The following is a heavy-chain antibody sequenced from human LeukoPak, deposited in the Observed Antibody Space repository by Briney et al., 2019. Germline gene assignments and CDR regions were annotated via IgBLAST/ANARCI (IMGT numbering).Heavy chain of an antibody. V-gene: IGHV1-2*02. Sequence: ASVKVSCKASGYTFTGYYMHWVRQAPGQGLEWMGWISPNSGGTNYAQKFQGRVTMTRDTSISTAYMELSRLRSDDTAVYYCARGLVVVTAAGRNWFDPWGQGTLVTVSS. J-gene: IGHJ5*02. CDR3: ARGLVVVTAAGRNWFDP. CDR1: GYTFTGYY. CDR2: ISPNSGGT. D-gene: IGHD2-21*02.